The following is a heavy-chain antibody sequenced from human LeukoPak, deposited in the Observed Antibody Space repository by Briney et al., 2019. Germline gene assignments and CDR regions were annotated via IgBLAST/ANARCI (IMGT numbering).Heavy chain of an antibody. V-gene: IGHV3-43*01. J-gene: IGHJ4*02. CDR3: AEDIIGYAPL. D-gene: IGHD2-8*01. Sequence: RPGGSLRLSCAASGFTFDDFPMHWVRQQPGKGLEWVSLVSVDGDTKYYADSVRGRFTISRDNSKNSLYLQMNSLRIEDTAFYYCAEDIIGYAPLWGQGTLVTVSS. CDR2: VSVDGDTK. CDR1: GFTFDDFP.